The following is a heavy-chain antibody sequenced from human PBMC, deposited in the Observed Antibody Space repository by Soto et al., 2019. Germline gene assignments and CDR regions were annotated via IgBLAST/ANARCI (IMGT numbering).Heavy chain of an antibody. CDR3: ASTDSGSYYGFYYYGMDV. D-gene: IGHD1-26*01. J-gene: IGHJ6*02. V-gene: IGHV4-59*01. Sequence: SETLSLTCTVSGGSISSYYWSWIRQPPGKGLEWIGYIYYSRSTNYNPSLKSRVTISVDTSKNQFSLKLSSVTAADTAVYYCASTDSGSYYGFYYYGMDVWGQGTTVTVSS. CDR2: IYYSRST. CDR1: GGSISSYY.